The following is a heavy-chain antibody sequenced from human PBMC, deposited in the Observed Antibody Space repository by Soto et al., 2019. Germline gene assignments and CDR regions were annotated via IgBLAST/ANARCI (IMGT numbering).Heavy chain of an antibody. J-gene: IGHJ5*02. CDR2: IYYSVTT. CDR3: ARCSLVVVPAPGFDP. Sequence: PSDTLSLTSTVSGGSISSGGYYWSWIRQHPGKGREWIGYIYYSVTTYYNQSLKSRVTISVDTSKNQFSLKLSSVSAADTALYYCARCSLVVVPAPGFDPWGRGTLVTVSS. V-gene: IGHV4-31*03. D-gene: IGHD2-2*01. CDR1: GGSISSGGYY.